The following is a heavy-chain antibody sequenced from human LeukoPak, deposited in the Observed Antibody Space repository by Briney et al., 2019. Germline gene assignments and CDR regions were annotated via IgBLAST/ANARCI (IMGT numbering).Heavy chain of an antibody. CDR3: ARGTQLWFGELSWFDP. V-gene: IGHV3-30*03. Sequence: GGSLRLSCAASGFPFSSYGMHWVRQAPGKGLEWVAVTSSDGSRNHYADSVKGRFTISRDNSKNTLYLQMNSLRAEDTAVYYCARGTQLWFGELSWFDPWGQGTLVTVSS. D-gene: IGHD3-10*01. CDR2: TSSDGSRN. J-gene: IGHJ5*02. CDR1: GFPFSSYG.